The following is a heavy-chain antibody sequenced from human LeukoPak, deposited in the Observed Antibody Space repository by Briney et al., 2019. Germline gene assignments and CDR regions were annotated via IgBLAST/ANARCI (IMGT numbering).Heavy chain of an antibody. J-gene: IGHJ4*02. CDR3: ARHLVVAVPNLYYFDY. D-gene: IGHD6-19*01. CDR2: IYNSGST. Sequence: SETLSLTCTVSGGSISSSSYYWGWIRQPPGKGLEWIGSIYNSGSTYYNPSLKSRVTISVDTSKNQFSLKLTSVTAADTAVYYCARHLVVAVPNLYYFDYWGQGTLVTVSS. V-gene: IGHV4-39*01. CDR1: GGSISSSSYY.